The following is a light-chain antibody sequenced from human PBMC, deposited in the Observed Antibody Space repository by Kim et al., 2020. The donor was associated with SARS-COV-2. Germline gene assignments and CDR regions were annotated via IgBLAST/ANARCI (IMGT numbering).Light chain of an antibody. CDR3: QSYDNSLSVVV. CDR1: SSNIGANYG. J-gene: IGLJ2*01. CDR2: GDK. Sequence: QSVLTQPPSVSGAPGQRVTISCAGGSSNIGANYGVHWYQQLPGTAPKLLIYGDKNRPSGVPDRFSGSKSGTSASLAITGLQAEDEADYYCQSYDNSLSVVVFGGGTKLTVL. V-gene: IGLV1-40*01.